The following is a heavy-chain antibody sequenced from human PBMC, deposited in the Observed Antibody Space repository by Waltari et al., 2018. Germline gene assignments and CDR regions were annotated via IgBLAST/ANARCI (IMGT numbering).Heavy chain of an antibody. CDR3: AREQGPGGGTNFDY. Sequence: QVQLVQSGAEVKKPGSSVKVSCKASGGTFSSYAISWVRQAPGQGLEWMGRIIPLLGTANYAQKFQGRVTITADKSTSTAYMELSSLRSEDTAVYYCAREQGPGGGTNFDYWGQGTLVIVSS. CDR2: IIPLLGTA. V-gene: IGHV1-69*08. CDR1: GGTFSSYA. J-gene: IGHJ4*02. D-gene: IGHD3-16*01.